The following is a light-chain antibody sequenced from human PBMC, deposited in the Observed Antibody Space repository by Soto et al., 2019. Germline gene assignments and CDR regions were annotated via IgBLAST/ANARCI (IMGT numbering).Light chain of an antibody. J-gene: IGLJ1*01. Sequence: QSVLTQPPSVSGAPGQRVTISCTGSSSNIGAHYDVQWYQQLPGTAPKLLIYGNNNRPSGVPDRFSGSKSGTSASLAITGLQAEDEADYYCQSYDISLSAPVFGTGTKVTVL. V-gene: IGLV1-40*01. CDR1: SSNIGAHYD. CDR3: QSYDISLSAPV. CDR2: GNN.